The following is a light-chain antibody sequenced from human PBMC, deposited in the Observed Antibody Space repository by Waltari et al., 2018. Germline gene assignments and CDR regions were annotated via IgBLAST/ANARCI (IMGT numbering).Light chain of an antibody. CDR2: AAS. V-gene: IGKV1-9*01. Sequence: IQLTQSPSFLSSSAGDRVTLTFRASQGISSYLAWYPQKPGKAPKLLIYAASTLQSGVPSRFSGSGSGTDFTLTISSLQPEDFATYYCQQVNSYPLTFGGGTKVEIK. J-gene: IGKJ4*01. CDR1: QGISSY. CDR3: QQVNSYPLT.